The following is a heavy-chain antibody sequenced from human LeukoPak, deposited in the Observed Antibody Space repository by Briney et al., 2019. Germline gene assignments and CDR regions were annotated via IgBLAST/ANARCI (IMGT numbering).Heavy chain of an antibody. CDR1: GFSFSTYA. J-gene: IGHJ4*02. CDR3: AQSGNFDWFDY. Sequence: GGSLRLSCAASGFSFSTYAMSWVRQAPGKGLKWVSAISSRGGDTYYADSVKGRFTISRDNSNNTLYLQMNSLRAEDTAVYYCAQSGNFDWFDYWGQGTLVTVSS. D-gene: IGHD3-9*01. CDR2: ISSRGGDT. V-gene: IGHV3-23*01.